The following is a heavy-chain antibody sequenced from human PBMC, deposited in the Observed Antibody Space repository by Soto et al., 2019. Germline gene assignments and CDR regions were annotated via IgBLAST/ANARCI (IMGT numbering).Heavy chain of an antibody. Sequence: ASVKVYCKASGGTFSSYAISWVRKAPGQGLAWMGRIIPILGIANYAQKFQGRVTITADKSTSTAYMELSSLRSEDTAVYYCARRAGAAADDAFDIWGQGTMVTVSS. CDR2: IIPILGIA. V-gene: IGHV1-69*04. J-gene: IGHJ3*02. CDR3: ARRAGAAADDAFDI. D-gene: IGHD6-13*01. CDR1: GGTFSSYA.